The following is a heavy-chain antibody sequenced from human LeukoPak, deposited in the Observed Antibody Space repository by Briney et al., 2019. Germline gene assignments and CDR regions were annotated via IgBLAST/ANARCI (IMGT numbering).Heavy chain of an antibody. J-gene: IGHJ4*02. CDR1: GGTFSSYA. CDR3: ARGERDSSGWYYFDY. D-gene: IGHD6-19*01. Sequence: ASVKVPCKASGGTFSSYAISWVRQAPGQGLEWMGGIIPIFGTANYAQKFQGRVTITADESTSTAYMELSSLRSEDTAVYYCARGERDSSGWYYFDYWGQGTLVTVSS. CDR2: IIPIFGTA. V-gene: IGHV1-69*01.